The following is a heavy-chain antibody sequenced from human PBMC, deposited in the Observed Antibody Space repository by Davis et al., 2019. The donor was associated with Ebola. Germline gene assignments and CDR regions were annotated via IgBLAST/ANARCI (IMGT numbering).Heavy chain of an antibody. CDR3: AREGEGLLLSR. J-gene: IGHJ2*01. CDR1: GGSFSGYY. Sequence: PGGSLRLSCAVYGGSFSGYYWSWIRQPPGKGLEWIGYIYYSGSTNYNPSLKSRVTISVDTSKNQFSLKLSSVTAADTAVYYCAREGEGLLLSRWGRGTLVTVSS. V-gene: IGHV4-59*01. D-gene: IGHD3-22*01. CDR2: IYYSGST.